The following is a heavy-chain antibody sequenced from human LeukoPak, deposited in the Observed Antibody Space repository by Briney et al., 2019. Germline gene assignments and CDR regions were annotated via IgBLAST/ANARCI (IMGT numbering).Heavy chain of an antibody. CDR1: GGSISSYY. J-gene: IGHJ4*02. Sequence: NPSETLSLTCTVSGGSISSYYWSWIRQPPGKGLEWIGYIYYSGSTNYNPSLKSRVTISVDTSKNQFSLKLSSVTAADTAVYYCARGLVGATSYDYWGQGTLVTVSS. CDR2: IYYSGST. V-gene: IGHV4-59*01. D-gene: IGHD1-26*01. CDR3: ARGLVGATSYDY.